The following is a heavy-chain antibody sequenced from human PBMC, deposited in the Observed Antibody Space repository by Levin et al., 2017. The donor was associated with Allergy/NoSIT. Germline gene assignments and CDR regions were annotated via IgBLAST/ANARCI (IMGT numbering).Heavy chain of an antibody. CDR1: GFTFSDYY. V-gene: IGHV3-11*01. Sequence: GESLKISCAASGFTFSDYYMSWIRQAPGKGLEWVSYISSSGSTIYYADSVKGRFTISRDNAKNSLYLQMNSLRAEDTAVYYCAMLDSSGGYFDLWGRGTLVTVSS. J-gene: IGHJ2*01. D-gene: IGHD3-22*01. CDR2: ISSSGSTI. CDR3: AMLDSSGGYFDL.